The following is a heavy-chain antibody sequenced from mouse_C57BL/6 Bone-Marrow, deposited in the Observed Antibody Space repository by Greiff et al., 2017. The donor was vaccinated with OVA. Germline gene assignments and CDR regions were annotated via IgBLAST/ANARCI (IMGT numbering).Heavy chain of an antibody. CDR1: GFTFSSYA. J-gene: IGHJ3*01. V-gene: IGHV5-4*01. D-gene: IGHD1-1*01. CDR2: ISDGGSYT. CDR3: ARDLITTDWFAY. Sequence: EVQLKESGGGLVKPGGSLKLSCAASGFTFSSYAMSWVRQTPEKRLEWVATISDGGSYTYYPDNVKGRFTISRDNAKNNLYLQMSHLKSEDTAMYYCARDLITTDWFAYWGKGTLVTVSA.